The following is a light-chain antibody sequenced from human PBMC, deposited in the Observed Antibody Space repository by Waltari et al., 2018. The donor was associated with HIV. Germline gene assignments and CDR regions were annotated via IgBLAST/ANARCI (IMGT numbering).Light chain of an antibody. CDR2: EVS. J-gene: IGLJ3*02. CDR1: SNDVGGYKF. Sequence: QSALTQPASVSGSPGQSITISCTGTSNDVGGYKFVSWYQQHPGKAPKPIIYEVSNRPSGVSNRFSGSKAGNTASLTISGLQAEDEADYYCTAHTSTSTWVFGGGTKLTVL. V-gene: IGLV2-14*01. CDR3: TAHTSTSTWV.